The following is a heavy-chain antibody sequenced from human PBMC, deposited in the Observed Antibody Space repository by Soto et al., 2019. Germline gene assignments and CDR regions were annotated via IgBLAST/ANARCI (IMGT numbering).Heavy chain of an antibody. Sequence: GGSLRLSCAASGFTFSSYGMHWVRQAPGKGLEWVAVISYDGSNKYYADSVKGRFTISRDNSKNTLYLQMNSLRAEDAAVYYCAKDEWFGDFRYGMDVWGQGTTVTVSS. CDR3: AKDEWFGDFRYGMDV. V-gene: IGHV3-30*18. J-gene: IGHJ6*02. CDR1: GFTFSSYG. D-gene: IGHD3-10*01. CDR2: ISYDGSNK.